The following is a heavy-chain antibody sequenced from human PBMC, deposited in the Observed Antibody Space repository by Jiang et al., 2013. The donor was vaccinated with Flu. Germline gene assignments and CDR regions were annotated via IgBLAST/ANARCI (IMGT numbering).Heavy chain of an antibody. Sequence: SGGGVVQPGRSLRLSCAASGFTFSSYGMHWVRQAPGKGLEWVAVIWYDGSNKYYADSVKGRFTISRDNSKNTLYLQMNSLRAEDTAVYYCARDNSVVVASWGAVDAFDIWGQGTMVTVSS. D-gene: IGHD2-15*01. CDR3: ARDNSVVVASWGAVDAFDI. CDR2: IWYDGSNK. CDR1: GFTFSSYG. V-gene: IGHV3-33*01. J-gene: IGHJ3*02.